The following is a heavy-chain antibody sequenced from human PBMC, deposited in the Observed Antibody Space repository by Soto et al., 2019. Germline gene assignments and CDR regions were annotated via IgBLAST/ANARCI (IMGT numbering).Heavy chain of an antibody. CDR1: GGSISSYY. V-gene: IGHV4-59*12. J-gene: IGHJ5*02. CDR2: IYYSGST. CDR3: ARGPGEVAVAGTGAWNWFDP. D-gene: IGHD6-19*01. Sequence: SETLSLTCTVSGGSISSYYWSWIRQPPGKGLEWIGYIYYSGSTNYNPSLKSRVTISVDTSKNQFSLKLSSVTAADTAVYYCARGPGEVAVAGTGAWNWFDPWGQGTLVTVSS.